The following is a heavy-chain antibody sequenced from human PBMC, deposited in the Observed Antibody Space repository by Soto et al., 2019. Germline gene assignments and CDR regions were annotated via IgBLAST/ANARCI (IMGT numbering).Heavy chain of an antibody. CDR1: GGSISSYY. CDR3: ASGYCSGGSCYSPATYYYYYMDV. D-gene: IGHD2-15*01. V-gene: IGHV4-59*08. J-gene: IGHJ6*03. CDR2: IYYSGST. Sequence: QVQLQESGPGLVKPSETLSLTCTVSGGSISSYYWSWIRQPPGKGLEWIGYIYYSGSTNYNPSLKRRVTISVDTSKNQFSLKLSSVTAADTAGYYCASGYCSGGSCYSPATYYYYYMDVWCKVTTVTVSS.